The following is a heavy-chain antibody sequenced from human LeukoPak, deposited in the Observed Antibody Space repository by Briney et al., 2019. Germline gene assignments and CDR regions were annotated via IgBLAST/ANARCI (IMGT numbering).Heavy chain of an antibody. CDR1: GYTFTSYY. J-gene: IGHJ4*02. D-gene: IGHD1-14*01. Sequence: GASVKVSCKASGYTFTSYYMHWVRQAPGQGLEWIGIINPSGGSTSYAQKFQGRVTMTRDTSTSTVYMELSSLRSEDTAVYYCASRSNSDGNAEDFDYWGQGTLVTVSS. CDR2: INPSGGST. CDR3: ASRSNSDGNAEDFDY. V-gene: IGHV1-46*01.